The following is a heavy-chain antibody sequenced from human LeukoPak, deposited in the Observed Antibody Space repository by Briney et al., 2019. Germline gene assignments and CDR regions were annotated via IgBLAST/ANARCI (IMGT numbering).Heavy chain of an antibody. CDR2: TRNKANSYST. CDR1: GFTSSDHY. CDR3: VRDSGSYYY. Sequence: PGGSLRLSCAASGFTSSDHYVDWVRQAPGKGLEWVGRTRNKANSYSTEYAASAKGRFTISRDESKNSVYLQMNSLKTEDTAVYYCVRDSGSYYYWGQGTLVTVSS. J-gene: IGHJ4*02. V-gene: IGHV3-72*01. D-gene: IGHD1-26*01.